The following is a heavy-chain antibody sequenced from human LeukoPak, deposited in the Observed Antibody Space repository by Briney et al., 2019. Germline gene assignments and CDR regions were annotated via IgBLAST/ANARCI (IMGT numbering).Heavy chain of an antibody. CDR2: IREDGSEK. Sequence: GGSLRLSCEGSGFTFSNAWMTWVRQAPGKGLEWVASIREDGSEKTSVDSVKGRFTISRDNAKNSVYLQMDSLRGEDTAVYYCARGPTNGQAFDYWGQGTLVSVSS. CDR1: GFTFSNAW. J-gene: IGHJ4*02. CDR3: ARGPTNGQAFDY. V-gene: IGHV3-7*01. D-gene: IGHD2-8*01.